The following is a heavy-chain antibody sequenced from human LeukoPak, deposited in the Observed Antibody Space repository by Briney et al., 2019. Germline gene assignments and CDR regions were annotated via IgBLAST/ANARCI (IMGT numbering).Heavy chain of an antibody. V-gene: IGHV3-30*02. CDR2: IRYDGSNK. CDR1: GFTFSSYG. D-gene: IGHD3-22*01. CDR3: AKASQDSSGYYQDYYYYMDV. J-gene: IGHJ6*03. Sequence: GGSLRLSCAASGFTFSSYGMHWARQAPGKGLEWVAFIRYDGSNKYYADSVKGRFTISRDNSKNTLYLQMNSLRAEDTAVYYCAKASQDSSGYYQDYYYYMDVWGKGTTVTVSS.